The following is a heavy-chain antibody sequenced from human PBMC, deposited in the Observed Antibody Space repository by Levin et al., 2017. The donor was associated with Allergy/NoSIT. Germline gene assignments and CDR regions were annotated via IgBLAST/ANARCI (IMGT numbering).Heavy chain of an antibody. D-gene: IGHD4-23*01. J-gene: IGHJ4*02. CDR1: GFTFNNYA. V-gene: IGHV3-23*01. CDR3: AKEMTTVVPVFDY. CDR2: ITNSGRT. Sequence: SYAASGFTFNNYAMCWVRQAPGKGLEWVSAITNSGRTYYADSVKGRFTVSRDNSKNTLYLQMYSLRADDTAVYYCAKEMTTVVPVFDYWGQGTLVTVSS.